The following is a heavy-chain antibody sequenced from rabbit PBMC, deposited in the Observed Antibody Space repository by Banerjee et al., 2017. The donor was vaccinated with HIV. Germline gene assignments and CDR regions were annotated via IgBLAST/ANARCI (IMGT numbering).Heavy chain of an antibody. V-gene: IGHV1S40*01. Sequence: QSLEESGGGLVQPEGSLTLTCKASGIDFSSYYYMCWVRQAPGKGLEWIACIYAAGGSAYYASWAKGRFTISKTSSTTVTLQMTSLTAADTAAYFCATSSGYRDWLDLWGQGTLVTVS. D-gene: IGHD1-1*01. CDR2: IYAAGGSA. J-gene: IGHJ5*01. CDR1: GIDFSSYYY. CDR3: ATSSGYRDWLDL.